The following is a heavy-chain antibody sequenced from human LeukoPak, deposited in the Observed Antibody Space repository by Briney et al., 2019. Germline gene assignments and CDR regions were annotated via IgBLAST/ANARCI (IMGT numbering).Heavy chain of an antibody. D-gene: IGHD3-10*01. CDR1: GGSISSSSYY. CDR3: ARSGIVDY. J-gene: IGHJ4*02. V-gene: IGHV4-39*01. CDR2: IYYRGST. Sequence: SETLSLTCTVSGGSISSSSYYWGWIRQPPGKGLEWIGSIYYRGSTYYNPSLKSRVTISVDTSKNQFSLKLSSVTAADTAVYYCARSGIVDYWGQGTLVTVSS.